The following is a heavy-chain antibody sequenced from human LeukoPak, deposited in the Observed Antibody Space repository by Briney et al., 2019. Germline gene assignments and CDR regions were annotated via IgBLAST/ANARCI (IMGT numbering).Heavy chain of an antibody. J-gene: IGHJ5*02. CDR1: GYTFTSYG. V-gene: IGHV1-18*01. Sequence: GASVKVSCKASGYTFTSYGISWVRQAPGQGLEWMGWISAYNGNTNYAQKLQGRVTMTTDTSTSTAYMELRSLRSDDTVVYYCARDRTIFGVVMLWFDPWGQGTLVTVSS. CDR3: ARDRTIFGVVMLWFDP. CDR2: ISAYNGNT. D-gene: IGHD3-3*01.